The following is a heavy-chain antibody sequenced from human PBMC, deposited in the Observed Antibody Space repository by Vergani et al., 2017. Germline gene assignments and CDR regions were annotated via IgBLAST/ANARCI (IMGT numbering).Heavy chain of an antibody. CDR3: ARDLDYYDSSGYADFDY. J-gene: IGHJ4*02. D-gene: IGHD3-22*01. CDR1: GFTFSSYG. Sequence: QVKLVESGGGVVQPGRSLRLSCAASGFTFSSYGMHWVRQAPGKGLEWVAVIWSDGSNKYYADSVKGRFTISRDNCKNTLYLQMNSLRAEDTAVYYCARDLDYYDSSGYADFDYWGQGTLVTVSS. CDR2: IWSDGSNK. V-gene: IGHV3-33*01.